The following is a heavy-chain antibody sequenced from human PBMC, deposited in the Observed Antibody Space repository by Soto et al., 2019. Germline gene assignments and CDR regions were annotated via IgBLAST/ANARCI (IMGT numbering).Heavy chain of an antibody. J-gene: IGHJ6*02. CDR1: GGTFSSYA. V-gene: IGHV1-69*01. CDR3: ARSQGSSTSLEIYYYYYYGMDV. CDR2: IIPISGTA. D-gene: IGHD2-2*01. Sequence: QVQLVQSGAEVKKPGSSVKVSCKASGGTFSSYAISWVRQASGQGLEWMGGIIPISGTANYAQMFQGRVTITADESTRTGYMEVSSLRSEDTAVYYCARSQGSSTSLEIYYYYYYGMDVWGQGTTVTVSS.